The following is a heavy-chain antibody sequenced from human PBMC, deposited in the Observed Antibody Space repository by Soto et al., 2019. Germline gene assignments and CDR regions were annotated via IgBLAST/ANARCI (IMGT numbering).Heavy chain of an antibody. J-gene: IGHJ4*02. CDR1: GFTFSNFGHFW. CDR3: TTAFEF. V-gene: IGHV3-74*01. CDR2: IDRDGSGT. Sequence: EVQLAESGGGSVQPGGSLRLTCAASGFTFSNFGHFWMHWVRQVPGRGLVWVSRIDRDGSGTSYADSVKGRFTISRDNAKKMLYLQMNSLRAEYTAIYYCTTAFEFWGQGALVTVSS.